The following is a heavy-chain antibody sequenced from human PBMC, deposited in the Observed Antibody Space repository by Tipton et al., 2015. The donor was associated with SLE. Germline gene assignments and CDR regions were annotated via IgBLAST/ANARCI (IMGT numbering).Heavy chain of an antibody. CDR1: GGSISSYY. D-gene: IGHD2-2*01. CDR2: MYTTGST. J-gene: IGHJ4*02. Sequence: TLSLTCTVSGGSISSYYWSWIRQPAGKGLEWIGRMYTTGSTNYNPSLKSRITMSVDTSKNQFSLKLSSVTAADTAVYYCARALTSAQGFYFESWGQGTLVTVSS. V-gene: IGHV4-4*07. CDR3: ARALTSAQGFYFES.